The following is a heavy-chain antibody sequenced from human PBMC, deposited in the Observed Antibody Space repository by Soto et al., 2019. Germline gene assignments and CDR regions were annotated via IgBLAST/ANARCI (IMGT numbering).Heavy chain of an antibody. CDR3: ARDWVGSWYYFDY. J-gene: IGHJ4*02. D-gene: IGHD6-13*01. CDR2: INAGNGNT. CDR1: GYTFTSYA. V-gene: IGHV1-3*01. Sequence: ASVKVSCKASGYTFTSYAMHWVRQAPGQRLEWMGWINAGNGNTKYSQKFQGRVTITRDTSASTAYMELSSLRSEDTAVYYCARDWVGSWYYFDYWGQGTLVTVSS.